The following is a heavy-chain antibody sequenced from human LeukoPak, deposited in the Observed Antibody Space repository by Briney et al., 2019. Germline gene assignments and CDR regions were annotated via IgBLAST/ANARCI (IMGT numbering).Heavy chain of an antibody. D-gene: IGHD1-26*01. CDR1: GGSFSGYY. J-gene: IGHJ4*02. Sequence: TSETLSLTCAVYGGSFSGYYWSWIRQPPGKGLEWIGEINHSGSTNYNPSLKSRVTISVDTSKNQFSLKLSSVTAADTAVYYCARDGYSGSSLSDYWGQGTLVTVSS. V-gene: IGHV4-34*01. CDR3: ARDGYSGSSLSDY. CDR2: INHSGST.